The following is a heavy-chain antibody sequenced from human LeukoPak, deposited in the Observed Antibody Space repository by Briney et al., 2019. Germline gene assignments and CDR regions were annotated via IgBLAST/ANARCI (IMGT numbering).Heavy chain of an antibody. CDR2: ISGIGGNT. CDR3: AKDRGWTPMAIDY. CDR1: GFTFSSYA. V-gene: IGHV3-23*01. D-gene: IGHD5-18*01. J-gene: IGHJ4*02. Sequence: PGGSLRLSCAASGFTFSSYAMSWVRQAPGKGLEWGSAISGIGGNTYYADSVKGRFTISRDNSKNTLYLQINNLRAEDTAVYYCAKDRGWTPMAIDYWGQGTLVTVSS.